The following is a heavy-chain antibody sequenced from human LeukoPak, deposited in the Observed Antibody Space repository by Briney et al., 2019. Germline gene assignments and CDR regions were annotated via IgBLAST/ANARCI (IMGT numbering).Heavy chain of an antibody. CDR3: ARGRDWLRWFDP. V-gene: IGHV1-8*03. D-gene: IGHD3/OR15-3a*01. Sequence: ASVKVSCKASGYTSTSYKINWVRQATGQGLEWMGWMNPYSGNTGYAQRFQGRVTITRNTSISTAYMELSSLTSQDTAVYYCARGRDWLRWFDPWGQGTLVTVSS. CDR2: MNPYSGNT. J-gene: IGHJ5*02. CDR1: GYTSTSYK.